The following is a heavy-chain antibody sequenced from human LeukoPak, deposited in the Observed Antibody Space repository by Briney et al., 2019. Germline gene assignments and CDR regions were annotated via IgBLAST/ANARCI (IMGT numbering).Heavy chain of an antibody. CDR3: ARQGGGQQLVPGGVHLLDY. J-gene: IGHJ4*02. D-gene: IGHD6-13*01. CDR1: GGPISSSSYY. CDR2: IYYSGRT. Sequence: PSETLSLTCTVSGGPISSSSYYWGWIRQPPGKGLEWIGSIYYSGRTYYNPSLKSRVTISVDTSKNQFSLKLSSVTAADTAVYYCARQGGGQQLVPGGVHLLDYWGQGTLVTVSS. V-gene: IGHV4-39*01.